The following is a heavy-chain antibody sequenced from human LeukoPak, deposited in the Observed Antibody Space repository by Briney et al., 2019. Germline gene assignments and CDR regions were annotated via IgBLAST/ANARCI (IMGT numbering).Heavy chain of an antibody. CDR2: ITSSSSHI. Sequence: GGSLRLSCAACGFTFSHNSIDWVRQAPGKGLERVASITSSSSHIYYADSVKGRFTISRDNAKNEVYLQMNSLRAEDTAIYYCARVMMGATVTTFHYYCMDVWGVGTTVTVSS. J-gene: IGHJ6*03. CDR3: ARVMMGATVTTFHYYCMDV. V-gene: IGHV3-21*01. CDR1: GFTFSHNS. D-gene: IGHD4-11*01.